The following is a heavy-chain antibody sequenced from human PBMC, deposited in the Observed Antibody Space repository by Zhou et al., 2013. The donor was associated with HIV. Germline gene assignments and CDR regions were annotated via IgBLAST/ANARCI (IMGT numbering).Heavy chain of an antibody. Sequence: QVQLVQSGAEVKKPGASVKVSCKVSGYTLTELSMHWVRQAPGKGLEWMGGFDPEDGETVYAQKFQGRVTMTEATSTDTVYMELSSLRSEDTAVYYCATRGDYYGSGHTDYWGQGTLVTVSS. J-gene: IGHJ4*02. CDR2: FDPEDGET. V-gene: IGHV1-24*01. CDR1: GYTLTELS. CDR3: ATRGDYYGSGHTDY. D-gene: IGHD3-10*01.